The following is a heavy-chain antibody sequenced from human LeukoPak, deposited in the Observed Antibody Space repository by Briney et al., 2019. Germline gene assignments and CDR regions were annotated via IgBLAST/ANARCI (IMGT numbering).Heavy chain of an antibody. D-gene: IGHD3-9*01. J-gene: IGHJ4*02. CDR2: IYAGDSDT. CDR1: GYSFSTYW. V-gene: IGHV5-51*01. CDR3: ARYFTGGGDY. Sequence: GESLKISCKGSGYSFSTYWIGWVRQMPGKGLEWMGLIYAGDSDTRYSPSFQGQVTISVDKSISTAYLQWSNLKASDTAIYYCARYFTGGGDYWGQGTLVTVSS.